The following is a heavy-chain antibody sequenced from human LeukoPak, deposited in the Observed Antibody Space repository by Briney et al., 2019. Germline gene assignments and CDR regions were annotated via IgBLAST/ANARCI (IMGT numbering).Heavy chain of an antibody. V-gene: IGHV4-30-4*01. D-gene: IGHD6-13*01. CDR3: ARGDSSSWSNYFDP. J-gene: IGHJ5*02. CDR2: IHHTGGA. CDR1: GGSIGSGDYY. Sequence: PSETLSLTCTVSGGSIGSGDYYWSWIRQHPGKGLEWLGYIHHTGGAYNNPSLKSRVAISVDTSRNQFSLRLTSVTAADTAVYYCARGDSSSWSNYFDPWGQGTLVTVSS.